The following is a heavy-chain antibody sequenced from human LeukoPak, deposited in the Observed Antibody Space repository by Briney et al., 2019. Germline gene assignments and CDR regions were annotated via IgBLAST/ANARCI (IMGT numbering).Heavy chain of an antibody. D-gene: IGHD1-26*01. CDR3: GRGGELLTGYSDY. J-gene: IGHJ4*02. CDR1: GYTFTGYY. Sequence: ASVKVSCKASGYTFTGYYMHWVRQAPGQGLEWMGWINPNSGGTNYAQKFQGRVTTTRNTSISTAYMELSSLRSEDTAMYYCGRGGELLTGYSDYWGQGTLVTVSS. CDR2: INPNSGGT. V-gene: IGHV1-2*02.